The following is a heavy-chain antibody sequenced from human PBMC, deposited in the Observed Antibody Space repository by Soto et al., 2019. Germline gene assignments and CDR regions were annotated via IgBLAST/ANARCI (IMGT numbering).Heavy chain of an antibody. D-gene: IGHD3-10*01. V-gene: IGHV4-30-2*01. CDR1: GGSISSGGYS. CDR2: IYHSGST. CDR3: DKSGSYYTPYYYYGMDV. J-gene: IGHJ6*02. Sequence: QLQLQESGSGLVKPSQTLSLTCAVSGGSISSGGYSWSWIRQPPGQGLEWIGYIYHSGSTYYNPSLKSRVTISVDRSKNQFSLKLSSVTAADTAVYYCDKSGSYYTPYYYYGMDVWGQGTTVTVSS.